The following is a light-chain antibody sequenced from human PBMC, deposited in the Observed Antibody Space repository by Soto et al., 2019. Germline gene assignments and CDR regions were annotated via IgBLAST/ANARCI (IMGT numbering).Light chain of an antibody. J-gene: IGKJ3*01. CDR1: QSISSN. Sequence: EIVMTQSPATVSVSPGEGATLSCRASQSISSNLAWYQQKPGQAPRLLIYGASTSATGIPARFSGSGSGTELTLTISSLQSEDFAVYYCQQYNNWPPLTFGPGTKVDIK. CDR2: GAS. V-gene: IGKV3-15*01. CDR3: QQYNNWPPLT.